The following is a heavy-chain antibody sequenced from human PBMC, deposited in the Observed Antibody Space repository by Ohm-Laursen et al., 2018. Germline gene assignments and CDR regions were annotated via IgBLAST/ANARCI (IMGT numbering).Heavy chain of an antibody. V-gene: IGHV3-7*01. D-gene: IGHD2/OR15-2a*01. CDR1: GFTFADYC. CDR2: IKQDGSEK. J-gene: IGHJ6*02. Sequence: GSLRLSCAAFGFTFADYCMNWVRRAPGKGLEWVANIKQDGSEKNYVDSVKGRFTITRDNANNSLYLQMNSLRVEDTAVYYCARDPTLHYGMDVWGQGTAVTVSS. CDR3: ARDPTLHYGMDV.